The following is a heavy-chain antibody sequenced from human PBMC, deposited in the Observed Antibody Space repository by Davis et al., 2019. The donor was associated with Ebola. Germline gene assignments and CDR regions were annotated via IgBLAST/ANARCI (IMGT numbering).Heavy chain of an antibody. D-gene: IGHD2-2*02. Sequence: PGGSLRLSCAASGFTFSSYAMHWVRQAPGKGLEWVAVISYDGSNKYYADSVKGRFTISRDNSKNTLYLQMNSLRAEDTAVYYCAKDDFRYCSSTSCYRWGDVWGKGTTVTVSS. V-gene: IGHV3-30*04. CDR2: ISYDGSNK. CDR1: GFTFSSYA. CDR3: AKDDFRYCSSTSCYRWGDV. J-gene: IGHJ6*04.